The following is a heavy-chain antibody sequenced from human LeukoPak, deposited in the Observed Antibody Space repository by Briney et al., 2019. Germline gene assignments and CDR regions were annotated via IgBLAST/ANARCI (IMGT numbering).Heavy chain of an antibody. CDR3: ARAHYDSSGYRFDY. D-gene: IGHD3-22*01. CDR1: GGSISSYY. J-gene: IGHJ4*02. Sequence: SSETLSLTCTVSGGSISSYYWSWIRQPAGKGLEWIGRIYTSGSTNYNPSLKSRVTMSVDTSKNQFSLKLSSVTAADTAVYYCARAHYDSSGYRFDYWGQGTLVTVSS. CDR2: IYTSGST. V-gene: IGHV4-4*07.